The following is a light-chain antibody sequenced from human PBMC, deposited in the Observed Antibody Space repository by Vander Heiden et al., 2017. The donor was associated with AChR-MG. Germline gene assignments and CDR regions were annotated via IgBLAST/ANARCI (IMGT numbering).Light chain of an antibody. V-gene: IGKV3-20*01. CDR2: GAS. CDR1: QSVTFDY. Sequence: EIVLTQSTVTLSLSPGERATLSCRDSQSVTFDYLVRYQQKPGQSPRLLIYGASIRATRIPDRFSGSGSGTDFPLTIIILKLEDFAVSYCQLEGSSPLTFGQRTKVEIK. CDR3: QLEGSSPLT. J-gene: IGKJ1*01.